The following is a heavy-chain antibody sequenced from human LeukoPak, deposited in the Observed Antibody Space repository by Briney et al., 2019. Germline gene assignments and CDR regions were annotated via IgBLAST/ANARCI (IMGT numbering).Heavy chain of an antibody. Sequence: PSETLSLTCTVSGDSISNSFWWSWVRQPPGKGLDWIGEISHTGSTKYNPSLKNRVTISRDSSKNQFSLKLNSVTAADTATYYCTRSAGWWSLDYWGQGALVTVPS. D-gene: IGHD2-8*02. V-gene: IGHV4-4*02. CDR2: ISHTGST. CDR3: TRSAGWWSLDY. J-gene: IGHJ4*02. CDR1: GDSISNSFW.